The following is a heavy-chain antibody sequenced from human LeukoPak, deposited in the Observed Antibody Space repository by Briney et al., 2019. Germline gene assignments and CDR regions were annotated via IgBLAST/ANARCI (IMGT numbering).Heavy chain of an antibody. J-gene: IGHJ4*02. V-gene: IGHV4-59*08. CDR1: GGSISSYY. CDR3: ARYSGSYSGFDY. D-gene: IGHD1-26*01. CDR2: IYYSGSI. Sequence: PSETLSLTCTVSGGSISSYYWSWIRQPPGKGLEWIGYIYYSGSINCNPSLKSRVTISVDTSKNQFSLKLRSVTAADTAVYCCARYSGSYSGFDYWGQGTLVTVSS.